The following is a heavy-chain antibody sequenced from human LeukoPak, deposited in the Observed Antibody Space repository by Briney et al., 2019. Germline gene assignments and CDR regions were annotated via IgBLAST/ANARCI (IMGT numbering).Heavy chain of an antibody. D-gene: IGHD2-2*01. CDR1: GFTFSSYG. Sequence: GGSLRLSCAASGFTFSSYGMHWVRQAPGKGLEWVAFIRYNGSNKYYADSVKGRFTISRDNSKNTLYLQMNSLRAEDTAVYYCAKDQCSSTSCSPFDYWGQGTLVTVSS. J-gene: IGHJ4*02. CDR2: IRYNGSNK. V-gene: IGHV3-30*02. CDR3: AKDQCSSTSCSPFDY.